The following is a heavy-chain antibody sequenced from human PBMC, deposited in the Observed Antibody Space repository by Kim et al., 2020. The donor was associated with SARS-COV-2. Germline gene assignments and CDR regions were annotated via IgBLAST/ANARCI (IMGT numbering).Heavy chain of an antibody. V-gene: IGHV4-39*01. CDR2: IYYSGST. D-gene: IGHD3-3*01. CDR1: GGSISSSSYY. J-gene: IGHJ3*02. Sequence: SETLSLTCTVSGGSISSSSYYWGWIRQPPGKGLEWIGSIYYSGSTYYNPSLKSRVTISVDTSKNQFSLKLSSVTAADTAVYYCARGGPTYDFWSGYPDNDAFDIWGQGTMVTVSS. CDR3: ARGGPTYDFWSGYPDNDAFDI.